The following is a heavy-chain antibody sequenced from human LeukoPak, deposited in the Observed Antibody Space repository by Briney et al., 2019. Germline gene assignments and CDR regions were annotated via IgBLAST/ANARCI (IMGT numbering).Heavy chain of an antibody. CDR2: INHSGST. Sequence: NSSETLSLTCAVYGGSFSGYYWSWIRQPPGKGLEWIGEINHSGSTNHNPSLKSRVTISVDTSKNQFSLKLSSVTAADTAVYYCARGDGVRGFNWFDPWGQGTLVTVSS. J-gene: IGHJ5*02. D-gene: IGHD3-10*01. CDR3: ARGDGVRGFNWFDP. V-gene: IGHV4-34*01. CDR1: GGSFSGYY.